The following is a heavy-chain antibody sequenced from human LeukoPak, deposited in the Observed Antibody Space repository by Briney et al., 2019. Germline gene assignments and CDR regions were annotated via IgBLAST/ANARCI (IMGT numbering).Heavy chain of an antibody. J-gene: IGHJ1*01. CDR2: ISYDGSNK. V-gene: IGHV3-30-3*01. CDR3: AKDPYSGSFEYFQH. CDR1: GFTFSSYA. D-gene: IGHD1-26*01. Sequence: GGSLGLSCAASGFTFSSYAMHWVRQAPGKGLEWVAVISYDGSNKYYADSVKGRFTISRDNSKNTLYLQMNSLRAEDTAVYYCAKDPYSGSFEYFQHWGQGTLVTVSS.